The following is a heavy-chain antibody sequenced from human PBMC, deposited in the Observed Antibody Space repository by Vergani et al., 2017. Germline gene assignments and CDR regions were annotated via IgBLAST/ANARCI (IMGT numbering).Heavy chain of an antibody. CDR3: ARVILVEDYYYYYYMDG. Sequence: QVQLVQSGAEVKKPGASVKVSCKASGYTFTSYGISWVRQAPGQGLEWMGWISAYNGNTNYAQKLQGRVTMTTDTSTSTAYMELRSLRSDDTAVYYCARVILVEDYYYYYYMDGGGKGTTVTVSS. D-gene: IGHD2/OR15-2a*01. CDR1: GYTFTSYG. J-gene: IGHJ6*03. V-gene: IGHV1-18*04. CDR2: ISAYNGNT.